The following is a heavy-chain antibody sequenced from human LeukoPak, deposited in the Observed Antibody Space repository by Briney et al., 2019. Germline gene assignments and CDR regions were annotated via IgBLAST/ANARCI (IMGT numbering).Heavy chain of an antibody. V-gene: IGHV3-66*01. J-gene: IGHJ4*02. CDR1: GFTVSSKY. CDR3: ARDRGHAYFFDY. Sequence: PGGSLRLSCVASGFTVSSKYMSWVRQAPGKGLEWVAVIYTGDTTYYADSVKGRFTISRDNAKNTVYLQMNSLRAEDTAVYYCARDRGHAYFFDYWGQGALVTVSS. CDR2: IYTGDTT. D-gene: IGHD2-2*01.